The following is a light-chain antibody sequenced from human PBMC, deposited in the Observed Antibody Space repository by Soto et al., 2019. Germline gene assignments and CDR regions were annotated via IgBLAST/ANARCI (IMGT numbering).Light chain of an antibody. CDR3: QSYDSSLSGWV. Sequence: QSVLTQPPSVSGAPGQRVTISCTGSSSNIGAGYNVHWYQQLPGPAPKLLIYGNSNRPSGVPVRFSGSKSGTSASLAITGLQPEDEADAYCQSYDSSLSGWVFGGGTKLTVL. CDR1: SSNIGAGYN. V-gene: IGLV1-40*01. CDR2: GNS. J-gene: IGLJ3*02.